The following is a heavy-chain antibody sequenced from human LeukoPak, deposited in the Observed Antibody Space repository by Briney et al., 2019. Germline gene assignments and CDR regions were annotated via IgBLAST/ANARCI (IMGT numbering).Heavy chain of an antibody. J-gene: IGHJ4*02. Sequence: GGPLRLACAASGLLVSSTYMSWVRQAPGKGLEGVSAIDAGGSTFFADSVRGRFTISRHNSENTLYLQMNSVRVEDTAVYYCARGPAFSYGHFDFWGQGILVTVSS. D-gene: IGHD3-16*01. CDR3: ARGPAFSYGHFDF. CDR1: GLLVSSTY. CDR2: IDAGGST. V-gene: IGHV3-53*04.